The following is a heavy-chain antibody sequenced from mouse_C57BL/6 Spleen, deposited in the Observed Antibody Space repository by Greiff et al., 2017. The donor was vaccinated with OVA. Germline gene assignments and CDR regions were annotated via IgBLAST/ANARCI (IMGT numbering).Heavy chain of an antibody. V-gene: IGHV1-54*01. Sequence: VQLQQSGAELVRPGTSVKVSCKASGYAFTNYLIEWVKQRPGQGLEWIGVINPGSGGTNYNEKFKGKATLTADKSSSTAYMQLSSLTSEDSAVYFCARPYDYDRGGFAYWGQGTLVTVSA. J-gene: IGHJ3*01. CDR3: ARPYDYDRGGFAY. D-gene: IGHD2-4*01. CDR1: GYAFTNYL. CDR2: INPGSGGT.